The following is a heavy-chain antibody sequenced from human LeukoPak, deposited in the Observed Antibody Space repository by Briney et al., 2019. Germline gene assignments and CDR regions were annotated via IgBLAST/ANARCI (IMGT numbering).Heavy chain of an antibody. D-gene: IGHD3-16*02. V-gene: IGHV1-2*02. CDR3: ARGGYDYVWGSYRYSWFDP. CDR1: GYTFTGYY. CDR2: INPNSGGT. Sequence: ASVKVSCKASGYTFTGYYIHWVRQAPGEGLEWMGWINPNSGGTNYAQKFQGRVTMTRDTSISTAYMELSRLRSDDTAVYYCARGGYDYVWGSYRYSWFDPWGQGTLVTVSS. J-gene: IGHJ5*02.